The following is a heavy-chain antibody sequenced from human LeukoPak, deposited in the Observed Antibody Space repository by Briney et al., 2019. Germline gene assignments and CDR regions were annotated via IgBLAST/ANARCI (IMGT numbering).Heavy chain of an antibody. D-gene: IGHD6-13*01. J-gene: IGHJ2*01. V-gene: IGHV3-30*03. Sequence: GGSLRLSCAASGFTFSSYGMHWVRQAPGKGLEWVAVISYDGSNKYYADSVKGRFTISRDNSKNTLYLQMNSLRAEDTAVYYCVREGVSSSWNNWYFDLWGRGTLVTVSS. CDR2: ISYDGSNK. CDR3: VREGVSSSWNNWYFDL. CDR1: GFTFSSYG.